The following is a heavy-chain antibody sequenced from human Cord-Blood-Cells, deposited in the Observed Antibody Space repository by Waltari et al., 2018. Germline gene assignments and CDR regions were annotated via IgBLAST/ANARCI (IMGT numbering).Heavy chain of an antibody. J-gene: IGHJ6*02. V-gene: IGHV4-34*01. Sequence: QVQLQQWGAGLLKPSETLSLTCAVYGGSFSGYYWSWIRQPPGKGLEWIGEINHSGSTNYNPSLRSRVTVSVDTSKNQFSLKLRCVTAADTAVYYCARGGMVRGVAPYYYYGMDVWGQGTTVTVSS. CDR1: GGSFSGYY. CDR2: INHSGST. CDR3: ARGGMVRGVAPYYYYGMDV. D-gene: IGHD3-10*01.